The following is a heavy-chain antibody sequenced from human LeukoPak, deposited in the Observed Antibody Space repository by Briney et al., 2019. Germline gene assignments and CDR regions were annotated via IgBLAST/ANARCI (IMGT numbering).Heavy chain of an antibody. CDR3: AFGYREGYFDY. CDR1: GYTFTTYW. CDR2: IYPSDSDT. V-gene: IGHV5-51*01. Sequence: GESLKISCEGSGYTFTTYWIGWVRQLPGKGMEWMGIIYPSDSDTRYSPSFQGQVTISADKSISTAYLQWSSLKASDTAMYYCAFGYREGYFDYWGQGTLVTVSS. J-gene: IGHJ4*02. D-gene: IGHD6-13*01.